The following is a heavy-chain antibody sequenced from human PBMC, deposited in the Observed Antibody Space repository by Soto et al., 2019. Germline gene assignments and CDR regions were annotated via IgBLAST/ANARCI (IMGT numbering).Heavy chain of an antibody. Sequence: ASVKVSCKASGGTFSSYAISWVRQAPGQGLEWMGGIIPIFGTANYAQKFQGRVTITADESTSTAYMELSSLRSEDTAVYYCARQTGTLSPFDYWGQGTLVTVSS. CDR1: GGTFSSYA. CDR2: IIPIFGTA. CDR3: ARQTGTLSPFDY. V-gene: IGHV1-69*13. J-gene: IGHJ4*02. D-gene: IGHD1-1*01.